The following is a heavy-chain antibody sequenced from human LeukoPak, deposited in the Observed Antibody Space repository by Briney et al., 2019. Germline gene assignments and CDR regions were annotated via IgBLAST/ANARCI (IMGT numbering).Heavy chain of an antibody. CDR2: ISSSSSTI. Sequence: SGGSLRLSCAASGFTFSSYSMNWVRQAPGKGLEWVSHISSSSSTIYYADSVKGRFTISRDNAKNSLYLQMNSLRAEDTAVYYCALLTGMATTSNAFDIWGQGTMVTVSS. D-gene: IGHD5-24*01. J-gene: IGHJ3*02. CDR3: ALLTGMATTSNAFDI. V-gene: IGHV3-48*01. CDR1: GFTFSSYS.